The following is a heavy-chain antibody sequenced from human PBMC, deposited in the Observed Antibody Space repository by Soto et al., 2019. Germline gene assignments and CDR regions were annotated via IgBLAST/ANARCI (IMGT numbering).Heavy chain of an antibody. CDR2: IYYSGST. CDR3: ARDSARYYYDSRPGSFDI. J-gene: IGHJ3*02. Sequence: PSETLSLTCTVSGGSVSSGSYYWSWIRQPPGKGLEWIGYIYYSGSTNYNPSLKSRVTISVDTSKNQFSLKLSSVTAADTAVYYCARDSARYYYDSRPGSFDIWGQGTMLTVSS. CDR1: GGSVSSGSYY. V-gene: IGHV4-61*01. D-gene: IGHD3-22*01.